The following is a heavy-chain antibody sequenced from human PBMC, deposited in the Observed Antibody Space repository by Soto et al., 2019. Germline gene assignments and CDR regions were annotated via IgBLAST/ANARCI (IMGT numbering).Heavy chain of an antibody. CDR3: ASKSESDYVYTWFDA. J-gene: IGHJ5*02. CDR1: GFTFSSYI. Sequence: GGSLSLSSASSGFTFSSYIMSWVRQAPGKGLEWVSSISSGSSYIYDADSVKGRFTISRDNAKNSLYLQMNSLRAEDTAVFYCASKSESDYVYTWFDAWGQGTLLTVSS. V-gene: IGHV3-21*01. D-gene: IGHD3-16*01. CDR2: ISSGSSYI.